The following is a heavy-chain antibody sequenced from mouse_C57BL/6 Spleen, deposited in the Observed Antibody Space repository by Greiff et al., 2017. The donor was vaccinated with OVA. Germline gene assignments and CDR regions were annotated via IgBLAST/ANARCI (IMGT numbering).Heavy chain of an antibody. CDR1: GYSITSGYY. CDR2: ISYDGSN. J-gene: IGHJ4*01. V-gene: IGHV3-6*01. Sequence: EVKLQESGPGLVKPSQSLSLTCSVTGYSITSGYYWNWIRQFPGNKLEWMGYISYDGSNNYNPSLKNRISITRDTSKNQFFLKLNSVTTEDTATYYCARELMDYWGQGTSVTVSS. CDR3: ARELMDY.